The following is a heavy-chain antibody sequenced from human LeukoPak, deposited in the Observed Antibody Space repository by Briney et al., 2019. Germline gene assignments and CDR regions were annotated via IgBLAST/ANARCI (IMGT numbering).Heavy chain of an antibody. J-gene: IGHJ6*02. V-gene: IGHV4-59*08. CDR1: GGSISGYY. CDR2: IYSNGAT. Sequence: SETLSLTCSVSGGSISGYYWSYIRQAPGKGLEWIGYIYSNGATLYSPSFKSRVTMSVDMSKNQVSLKLSSVTAADTAVYLCARHDRVVLYQHGMDVWGQGTAVTVSS. CDR3: ARHDRVVLYQHGMDV. D-gene: IGHD2-15*01.